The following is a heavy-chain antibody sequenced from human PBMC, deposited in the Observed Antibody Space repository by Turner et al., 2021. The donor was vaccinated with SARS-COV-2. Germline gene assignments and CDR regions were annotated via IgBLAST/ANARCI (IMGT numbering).Heavy chain of an antibody. V-gene: IGHV3-33*01. Sequence: QVQLVESGGVMLQPGRSMRLSCAASGVAFSSYGMHWVRQAPGKGLEWVAVIWYDGSNKYYADSVKGGFTISRDNSKKTLYLQMNSLRAEGTAVYYCARDGGYSGYAYFDYWGQGTLVTVSS. J-gene: IGHJ4*02. CDR1: GVAFSSYG. D-gene: IGHD5-12*01. CDR2: IWYDGSNK. CDR3: ARDGGYSGYAYFDY.